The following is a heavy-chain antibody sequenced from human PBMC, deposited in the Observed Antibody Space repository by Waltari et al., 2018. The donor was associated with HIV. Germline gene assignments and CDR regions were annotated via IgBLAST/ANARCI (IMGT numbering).Heavy chain of an antibody. V-gene: IGHV3-48*01. CDR3: ARDYCSSTSCTVDY. CDR2: IISISTTI. J-gene: IGHJ4*02. D-gene: IGHD2-2*01. CDR1: GFISRTYS. Sequence: EVQLVESGGGLLQPGGSLRLSCVASGFISRTYSMNCVRQAPGKGLEWVSHIISISTTIYSAYSVKGRFTISRDNAKNSLYLQMNSLRAEDTAVYYCARDYCSSTSCTVDYWGQGTLFTVSS.